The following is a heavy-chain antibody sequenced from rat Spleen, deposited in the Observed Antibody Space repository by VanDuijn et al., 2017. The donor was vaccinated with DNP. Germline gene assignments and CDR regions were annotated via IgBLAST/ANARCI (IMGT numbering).Heavy chain of an antibody. CDR2: ISNTGDNT. CDR1: GFIFSNYG. CDR3: TNSLGY. D-gene: IGHD5-1*01. V-gene: IGHV5S13*01. Sequence: EVQLVESDGGLVQPGRSLKLSCAASGFIFSNYGMAWVRQTPTKGLEWVASISNTGDNTYYSDSVKGRFSLSRDNAKSTLYLQVNSLRSEDTATYFCTNSLGYWGQGVMVTVSS. J-gene: IGHJ2*01.